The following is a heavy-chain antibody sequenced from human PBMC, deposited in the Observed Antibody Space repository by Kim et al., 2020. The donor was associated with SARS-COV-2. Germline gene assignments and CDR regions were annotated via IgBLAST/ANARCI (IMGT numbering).Heavy chain of an antibody. J-gene: IGHJ4*02. D-gene: IGHD6-13*01. Sequence: SVKVSCKASGGTFSSYAISWVRQAPGQGLEWMGRIIPILGIANYAQKFQGRVTITADKSTSTAYMELSSLRSEDTAVYYCARVGQQLVFDYWGQGTLVTVSS. CDR3: ARVGQQLVFDY. CDR1: GGTFSSYA. CDR2: IIPILGIA. V-gene: IGHV1-69*04.